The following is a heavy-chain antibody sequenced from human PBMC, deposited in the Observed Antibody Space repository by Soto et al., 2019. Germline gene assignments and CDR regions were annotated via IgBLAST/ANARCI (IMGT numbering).Heavy chain of an antibody. Sequence: QVQLQESGPGLVKPSQTLSLTCTVSGGSISSGDYYWSWIRQPPGKGLEWIGYIYYSGSTYYNPSLKNRVTTSVDTSKNQFTLKPSSVTAADTAVYYSARVTVATKDVDYWGQGTLVTVSS. CDR3: ARVTVATKDVDY. D-gene: IGHD5-12*01. CDR2: IYYSGST. J-gene: IGHJ4*02. V-gene: IGHV4-30-4*01. CDR1: GGSISSGDYY.